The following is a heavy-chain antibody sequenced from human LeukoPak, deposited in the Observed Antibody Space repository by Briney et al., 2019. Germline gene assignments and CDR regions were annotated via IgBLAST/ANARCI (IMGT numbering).Heavy chain of an antibody. J-gene: IGHJ4*02. D-gene: IGHD5-24*01. CDR1: GFTFSSYA. V-gene: IGHV3-23*01. Sequence: GGSLRLSCAASGFTFSSYAMSWVRQAPGKGLEWVSGISGSGDNTYYADSVKGRFTISRDNSKNTLYLQMNSLRAEDTAVYYRAKDRRDGYNLGYFDYWGQGTLVTVSS. CDR2: ISGSGDNT. CDR3: AKDRRDGYNLGYFDY.